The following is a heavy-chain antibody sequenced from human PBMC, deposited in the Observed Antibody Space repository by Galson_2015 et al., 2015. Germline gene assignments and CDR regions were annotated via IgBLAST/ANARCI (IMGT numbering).Heavy chain of an antibody. V-gene: IGHV3-23*01. D-gene: IGHD3-16*01. CDR1: GFTFSSYA. CDR3: AKLGVISRYYFDY. J-gene: IGHJ4*02. Sequence: SLRLSCAASGFTFSSYAMSWVRQAPGKGLEWVSAISGSGGSTYYADSVKGRFTISRDNSKNTLYLQMNSLRAEDTAVYYCAKLGVISRYYFDYWGQGTLVTVSS. CDR2: ISGSGGST.